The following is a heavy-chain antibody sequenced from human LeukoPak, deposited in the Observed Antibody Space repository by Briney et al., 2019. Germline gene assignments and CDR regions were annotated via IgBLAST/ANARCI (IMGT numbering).Heavy chain of an antibody. CDR3: ARQGPGYCSSTSCYGVDY. Sequence: ASVKVSCKASGYTFTSSAMNWVRQAPGQGLEWMGWINTNTGNPTYAQGFTGRFVFSLDTSVSTAYLQISSLKAEDTAVYYCARQGPGYCSSTSCYGVDYWGQGTLVTVSS. J-gene: IGHJ4*02. V-gene: IGHV7-4-1*02. CDR1: GYTFTSSA. D-gene: IGHD2-2*01. CDR2: INTNTGNP.